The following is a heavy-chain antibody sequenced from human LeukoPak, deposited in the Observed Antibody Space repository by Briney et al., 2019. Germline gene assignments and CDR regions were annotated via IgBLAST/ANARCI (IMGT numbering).Heavy chain of an antibody. CDR3: ARHQYCSSTSCYESYMDV. J-gene: IGHJ6*03. D-gene: IGHD2-2*01. Sequence: PGGSLRLSCAASGFTFNSYTMNWVRQAPGKGLESVSSIRSNSRGINYADSVKGRFTISRDNDKNTVFLEMNSLRAEDTAVYYCARHQYCSSTSCYESYMDVWGKGTTVTVSS. V-gene: IGHV3-21*06. CDR2: IRSNSRGI. CDR1: GFTFNSYT.